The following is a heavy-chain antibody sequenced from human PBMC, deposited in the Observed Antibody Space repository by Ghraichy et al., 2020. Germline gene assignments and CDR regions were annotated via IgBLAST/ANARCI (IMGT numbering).Heavy chain of an antibody. D-gene: IGHD4-11*01. J-gene: IGHJ5*02. CDR3: AVEGRLHGQWFDP. V-gene: IGHV1-69*13. Sequence: SVKVSCKASGGTFSSYAISWVRQAPGQGLEWMGGIIPIFGTANYAQKFQGRVTITADESTSTAYMELSSLRSEDTAVYYCAVEGRLHGQWFDPWGQGTLVTVSS. CDR2: IIPIFGTA. CDR1: GGTFSSYA.